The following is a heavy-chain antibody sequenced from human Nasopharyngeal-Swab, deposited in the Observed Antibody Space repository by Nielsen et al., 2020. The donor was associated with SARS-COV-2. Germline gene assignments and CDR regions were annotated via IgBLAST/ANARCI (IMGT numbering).Heavy chain of an antibody. J-gene: IGHJ4*02. CDR2: ISNSGDTI. CDR3: ARDPDYDFWSGYSKSFDY. V-gene: IGHV3-11*04. Sequence: GESLKISCAASGFTFGDYYLSWIRQAPGKGLEWVSYISNSGDTIYYADSVKGRFTISRDNAKNSLYLQINSLRAEDTAMYYCARDPDYDFWSGYSKSFDYWGQGTLVTVSS. CDR1: GFTFGDYY. D-gene: IGHD3-3*01.